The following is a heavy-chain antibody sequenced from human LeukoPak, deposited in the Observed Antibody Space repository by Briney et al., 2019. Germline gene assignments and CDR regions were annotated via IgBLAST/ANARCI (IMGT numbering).Heavy chain of an antibody. CDR3: ARHRIAVFDI. D-gene: IGHD6-19*01. CDR2: IYYSGST. Sequence: SETLSLTCTVSGGSISSSSYYWGWIRQPPGKGLEWIGSIYYSGSTYYNPSLKSRVTMSVDTSKNQFSLKLSSVTAADTAVYYCARHRIAVFDIWGQGTMVTVSS. V-gene: IGHV4-39*01. CDR1: GGSISSSSYY. J-gene: IGHJ3*02.